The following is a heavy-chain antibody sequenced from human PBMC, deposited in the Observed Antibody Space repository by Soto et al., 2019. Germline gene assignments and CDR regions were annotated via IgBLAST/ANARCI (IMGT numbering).Heavy chain of an antibody. CDR3: ATVGCIVGATKCDY. D-gene: IGHD1-26*01. CDR2: FDPEDGET. V-gene: IGHV1-24*01. CDR1: GYTLTELS. Sequence: GASVKVSCKVSGYTLTELSMHWVRHDHGKGLEWMGGFDPEDGETIYAQKFQGRVTMTEDTSTDTAYMELSSLRSEDTAVYYCATVGCIVGATKCDYWGQGTLVTVSS. J-gene: IGHJ4*02.